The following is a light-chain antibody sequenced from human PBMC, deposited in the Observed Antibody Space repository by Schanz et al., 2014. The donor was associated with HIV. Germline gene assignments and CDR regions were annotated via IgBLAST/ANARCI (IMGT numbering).Light chain of an antibody. CDR1: QNVNRW. V-gene: IGKV1-5*03. J-gene: IGKJ2*01. Sequence: DIPMTQSPSTLSASVGDRVTITCRASQNVNRWLAWYQQKPGKAPKLLIYQASYLEPGVPSRFSGSGSGTAFTLTISSLQPDDLGTYHCQQSDAYPYTFGQGTKLEIK. CDR3: QQSDAYPYT. CDR2: QAS.